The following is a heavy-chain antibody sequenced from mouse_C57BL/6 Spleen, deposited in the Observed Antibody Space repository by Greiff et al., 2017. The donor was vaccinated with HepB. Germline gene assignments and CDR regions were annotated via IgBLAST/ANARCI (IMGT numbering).Heavy chain of an antibody. CDR3: ARQPNWDGWYFDV. CDR1: GFTFSSYG. Sequence: EVKLMESGGDLVKPGGSLKLSCAASGFTFSSYGMSWVRQTPDKRLEWVATISSGGSYTYYPDSVKGRFTISRDNAKNTLYLQMSSLKSEDTAMYYCARQPNWDGWYFDVWGTGTTVTVSS. CDR2: ISSGGSYT. V-gene: IGHV5-6*01. J-gene: IGHJ1*03. D-gene: IGHD4-1*01.